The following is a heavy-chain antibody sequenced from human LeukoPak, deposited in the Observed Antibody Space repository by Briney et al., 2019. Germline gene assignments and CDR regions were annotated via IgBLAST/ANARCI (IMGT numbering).Heavy chain of an antibody. J-gene: IGHJ4*02. Sequence: PGGSLRLSCEASGFTFSSYAMSWVRQTPGRGLEWVSAVTGSGGRIYNADSVKGRFTISRDNSKNTVYLQMKSLRVEDTAVYYCAKDRGYRQLWGFDYWGQGILVTVSS. CDR2: VTGSGGRI. V-gene: IGHV3-23*01. CDR1: GFTFSSYA. D-gene: IGHD5-18*01. CDR3: AKDRGYRQLWGFDY.